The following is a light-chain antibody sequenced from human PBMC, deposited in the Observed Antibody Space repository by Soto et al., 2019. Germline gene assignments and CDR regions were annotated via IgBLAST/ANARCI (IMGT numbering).Light chain of an antibody. CDR3: QQYGSSTQT. CDR1: QSVSSSY. CDR2: GAS. Sequence: EIVLTQSPGTLSLSPGERATLSCRASQSVSSSYLAWYQQRPGQAPRILIYGASSRATSIPDRFSGSGSGTDFTLTISRLEAEDFAVYDCQQYGSSTQTFGQGTKVDIK. V-gene: IGKV3-20*01. J-gene: IGKJ1*01.